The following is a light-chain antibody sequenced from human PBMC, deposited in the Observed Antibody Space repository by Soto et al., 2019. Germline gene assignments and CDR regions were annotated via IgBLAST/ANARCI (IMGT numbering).Light chain of an antibody. CDR1: SSNIGGTNY. CDR2: SNN. J-gene: IGLJ2*01. V-gene: IGLV1-47*02. Sequence: QSVLTQPPSASGTPGQRVFISCSGSSSNIGGTNYASWYQQLPGAAPKLLMHSNNLRPSGVPERISGSKSGTSASLAISGLRSGDEAVYYCASWDDRLGAVIFGGGTKLTVL. CDR3: ASWDDRLGAVI.